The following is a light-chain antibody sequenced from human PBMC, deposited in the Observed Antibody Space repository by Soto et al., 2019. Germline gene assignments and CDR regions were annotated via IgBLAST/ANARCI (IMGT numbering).Light chain of an antibody. V-gene: IGKV3-20*01. CDR3: QQYGNSPRT. Sequence: EIVLTPSPGTLSLSPGERATLSCRASQSVRSTYLAWYQQKPGQAPRLLIYGASSRATGIPDRFSGSGSGTDFTLTISRLEPEDFAVYFCQQYGNSPRTFGQGTRLEIK. CDR2: GAS. J-gene: IGKJ5*01. CDR1: QSVRSTY.